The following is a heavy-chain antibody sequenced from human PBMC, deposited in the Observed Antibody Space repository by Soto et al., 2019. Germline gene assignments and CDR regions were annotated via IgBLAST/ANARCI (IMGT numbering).Heavy chain of an antibody. CDR1: GGYISSTSYY. J-gene: IGHJ4*02. CDR2: IYYTGTT. Sequence: QLQLQESGPGLVKPSETLSLICSVSGGYISSTSYYWGWIRHSPGTALEWIASIYYTGTTYYNPSLKGRVAISVDTSKTQVSLKVNSVTAADTAVYYCARGLRWNRSFDFWCQGNMVTVSS. CDR3: ARGLRWNRSFDF. D-gene: IGHD1-1*01. V-gene: IGHV4-39*01.